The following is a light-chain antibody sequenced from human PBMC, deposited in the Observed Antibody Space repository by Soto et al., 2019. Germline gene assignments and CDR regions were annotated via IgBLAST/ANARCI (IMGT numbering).Light chain of an antibody. CDR3: CSYTSRTTYV. CDR1: ASDVGGYNY. J-gene: IGLJ1*01. V-gene: IGLV2-14*01. CDR2: AVS. Sequence: QSALTQPASGTGSPGQSITISCTKTASDVGGYNYVSWYQQHPGKAPKLMIHAVSNRPSGISSRFSGSKSGNTASLTISGLQSEDEADYFCCSYTSRTTYVFGTGTKVTVL.